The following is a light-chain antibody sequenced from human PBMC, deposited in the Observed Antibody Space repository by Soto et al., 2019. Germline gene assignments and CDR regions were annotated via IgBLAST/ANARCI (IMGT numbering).Light chain of an antibody. CDR1: QSISSW. V-gene: IGKV1-5*03. CDR3: QQYNSYSGT. CDR2: KAS. J-gene: IGKJ1*01. Sequence: DIQMTQSPSTLSAFVGDRVTITCRASQSISSWLAWYQQQPGKAPKLLIYKASTLQSGVPSRFSGSGSGTEFTLTISSLQPDDFATYYCQQYNSYSGTFGQGTKV.